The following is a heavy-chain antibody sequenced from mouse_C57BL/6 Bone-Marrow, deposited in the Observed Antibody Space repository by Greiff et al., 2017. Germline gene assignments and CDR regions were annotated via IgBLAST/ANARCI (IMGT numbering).Heavy chain of an antibody. Sequence: QVTLKVSGPGILQPSQTLSLTCSFSGFSLSTFGMGVGWIRQPSGKGLEWLAHIWWDDDKYYNPSLKRRLTISKDTSKNKVFLKIANVDTADTATYDCAEIEAFYYGNWVFDYGGQGTTLTVAS. CDR3: AEIEAFYYGNWVFDY. J-gene: IGHJ2*01. CDR1: GFSLSTFGMG. CDR2: IWWDDDK. D-gene: IGHD2-1*01. V-gene: IGHV8-8*01.